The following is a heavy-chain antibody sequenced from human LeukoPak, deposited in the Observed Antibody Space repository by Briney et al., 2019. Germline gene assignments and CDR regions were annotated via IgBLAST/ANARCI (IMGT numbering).Heavy chain of an antibody. D-gene: IGHD4-17*01. CDR1: GGSISSYY. V-gene: IGHV4-59*01. CDR3: ARQPTVTGGFDY. Sequence: PSEILSLTCTVSGGSISSYYWSWIRQPPGKGLEWIGYIYYSGSTNYNPSLKSRVTISVDTSKNQFSLKLSSVTAADTAVYYCARQPTVTGGFDYWGQGTLVTVSS. J-gene: IGHJ4*02. CDR2: IYYSGST.